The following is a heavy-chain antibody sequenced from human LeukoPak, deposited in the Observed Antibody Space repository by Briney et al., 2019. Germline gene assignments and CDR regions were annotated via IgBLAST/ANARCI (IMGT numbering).Heavy chain of an antibody. V-gene: IGHV1-18*01. Sequence: ASVKVSCKASGYTFTSYGISWVRQAPGQGLEWMGWISAYNGNTNYAQKLQGRVTMTTDTSTSTAYMELRSLRSDDTAVYYCAREASWYCSSTRCWYSKSPTYYYYYMDVWGKGTTVTVSS. CDR3: AREASWYCSSTRCWYSKSPTYYYYYMDV. J-gene: IGHJ6*03. D-gene: IGHD2-2*01. CDR1: GYTFTSYG. CDR2: ISAYNGNT.